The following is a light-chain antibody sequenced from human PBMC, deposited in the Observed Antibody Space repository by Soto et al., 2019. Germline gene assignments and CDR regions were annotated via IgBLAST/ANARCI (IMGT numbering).Light chain of an antibody. CDR3: AAWDDSLNGPV. J-gene: IGLJ2*01. V-gene: IGLV1-44*01. CDR2: SNN. CDR1: SSNIGSNS. Sequence: VLTQPPSASGTPGQRVTISCSGSSSNIGSNSVNWYQQLPGTAPKVLIYSNNQRPSGVPDRFSGSKSGTSTSLAISGLQSEDEADYFCAAWDDSLNGPVFGGGTKLTVL.